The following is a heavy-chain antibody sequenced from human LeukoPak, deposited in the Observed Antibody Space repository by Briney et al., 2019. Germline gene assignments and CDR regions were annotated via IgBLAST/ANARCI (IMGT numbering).Heavy chain of an antibody. CDR1: GFIFSNYA. J-gene: IGHJ6*02. Sequence: GRSLRLSCAASGFIFSNYAIHWVRQTPGKGLECVAVISFDGSKKYYADFAKGRFTISRDDSKNTAYLQMNGLRVEDTAVFYCAKRGGGDHGLDVWGQGTTVTVSS. D-gene: IGHD2-21*02. CDR3: AKRGGGDHGLDV. V-gene: IGHV3-30*18. CDR2: ISFDGSKK.